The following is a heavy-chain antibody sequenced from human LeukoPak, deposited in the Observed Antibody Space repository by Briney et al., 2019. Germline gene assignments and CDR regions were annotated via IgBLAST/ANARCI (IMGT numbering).Heavy chain of an antibody. J-gene: IGHJ4*02. CDR3: ARGPSGYHNT. CDR1: GFTFSSYA. V-gene: IGHV3-30*14. D-gene: IGHD5-12*01. Sequence: PGGSLRLSCAASGFTFSSYAMHWVRQAPGKGLEWVAAISYDGSIKYSADSVKGRFTISRDNSKNTLYLQMNSLRAEDTAVYYCARGPSGYHNTGGQGTLVTVSS. CDR2: ISYDGSIK.